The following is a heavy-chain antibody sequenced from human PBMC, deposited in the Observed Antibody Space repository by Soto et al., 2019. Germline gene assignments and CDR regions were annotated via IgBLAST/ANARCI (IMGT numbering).Heavy chain of an antibody. Sequence: GASVKVSCKASGYTFTSYAMHWVRQAPGQRLEWMGWINAGNGNTKYSQKFQGRVTITRDTSASTAYMELSSLRSEDTAVYYCARGAPGVDTAMVTCDYWGQGTLVTVSS. CDR1: GYTFTSYA. V-gene: IGHV1-3*01. J-gene: IGHJ4*02. CDR3: ARGAPGVDTAMVTCDY. D-gene: IGHD5-18*01. CDR2: INAGNGNT.